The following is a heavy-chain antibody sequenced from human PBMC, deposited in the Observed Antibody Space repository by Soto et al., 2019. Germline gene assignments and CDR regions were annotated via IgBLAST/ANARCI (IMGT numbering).Heavy chain of an antibody. D-gene: IGHD3-10*01. Sequence: GASVKVSCKASGYTFTSYYIHWVRRAPGQGLEWMGIINPSGGSTSYAQKFQGRVTMTRDTSTSTVYMEVSGLRSEDTAVYYCARDQEPSTHYYHYYYMDFQSKGTTGIVSS. CDR2: INPSGGST. V-gene: IGHV1-46*03. J-gene: IGHJ6*03. CDR1: GYTFTSYY. CDR3: ARDQEPSTHYYHYYYMDF.